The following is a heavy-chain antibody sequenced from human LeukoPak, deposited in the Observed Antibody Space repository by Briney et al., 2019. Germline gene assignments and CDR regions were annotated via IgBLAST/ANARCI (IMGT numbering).Heavy chain of an antibody. J-gene: IGHJ5*02. CDR1: GGSISSYY. CDR3: ARVGLRGVIILWFDP. D-gene: IGHD3-10*01. CDR2: IYYSGST. V-gene: IGHV4-59*01. Sequence: SETLSLTCTVSGGSISSYYWSWVRQPPGKGVEWIGYIYYSGSTNYNPSLKSRVTISVDTSKNQFSLKLSSVTAADTAVYYCARVGLRGVIILWFDPWGQGTLVTVSS.